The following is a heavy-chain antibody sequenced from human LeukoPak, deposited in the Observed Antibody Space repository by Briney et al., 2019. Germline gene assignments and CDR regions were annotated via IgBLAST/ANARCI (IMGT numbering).Heavy chain of an antibody. Sequence: ASVKVSCKASGDSLTNYTISWVRQAPGQGLEWMGWISAYNGNTNYAQKLQGRVTMTTDTSTSTAYMELRSLRSDDTAVYYCASHKYCSSTSCYAFDIWGQGTMVTVSS. J-gene: IGHJ3*02. CDR2: ISAYNGNT. CDR1: GDSLTNYT. V-gene: IGHV1-18*01. CDR3: ASHKYCSSTSCYAFDI. D-gene: IGHD2-2*01.